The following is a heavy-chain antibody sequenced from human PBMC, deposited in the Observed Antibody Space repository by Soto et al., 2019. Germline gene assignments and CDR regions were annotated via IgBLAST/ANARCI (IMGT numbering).Heavy chain of an antibody. D-gene: IGHD3-22*01. J-gene: IGHJ1*01. V-gene: IGHV1-69*13. CDR1: GGTFSSYA. CDR2: IIPIFGTA. CDR3: ARGSRGDSSFGDFQH. Sequence: GASVKVSCKASGGTFSSYAISWVRQAPGQGLEWMGGIIPIFGTANYAQKFQGRVTITADESTSTAYMELSSLRSEDTAVYYCARGSRGDSSFGDFQHWGQGTLVTVSS.